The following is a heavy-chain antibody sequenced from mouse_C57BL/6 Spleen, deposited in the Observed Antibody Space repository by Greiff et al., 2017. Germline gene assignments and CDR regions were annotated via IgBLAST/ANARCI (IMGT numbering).Heavy chain of an antibody. J-gene: IGHJ4*01. CDR1: GYTFTSYG. V-gene: IGHV1-81*01. D-gene: IGHD3-2*02. CDR3: ARSLDSSGYGGDY. CDR2: IYPRSGNT. Sequence: VQLQQSGAELARPGASVKLSCKASGYTFTSYGISWVKQRTGQGLEWIGEIYPRSGNTYYNEKFKGKATLTADKSSSTAYMELRSLTSEDSAVYFGARSLDSSGYGGDYWGQGTSVTVSS.